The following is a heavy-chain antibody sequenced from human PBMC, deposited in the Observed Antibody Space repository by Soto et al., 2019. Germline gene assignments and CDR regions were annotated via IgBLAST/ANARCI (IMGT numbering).Heavy chain of an antibody. CDR2: INHSGST. CDR1: GGSSSGYY. D-gene: IGHD6-19*01. Sequence: SETLSLTCAVYGGSSSGYYWSWIRQPPGKGLEWIGEINHSGSTNYNPSLKSRVTISVDTSKNQFSLKLSSVTAADTAVYYCARFAVAVHGGFDYWGQGTLVTVSS. V-gene: IGHV4-34*01. J-gene: IGHJ4*02. CDR3: ARFAVAVHGGFDY.